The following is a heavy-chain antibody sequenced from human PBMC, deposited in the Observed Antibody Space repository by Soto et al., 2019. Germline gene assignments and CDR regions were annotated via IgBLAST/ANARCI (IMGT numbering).Heavy chain of an antibody. CDR1: GGTFSSYA. D-gene: IGHD3-22*01. CDR2: IIPIFGTA. V-gene: IGHV1-69*13. J-gene: IGHJ3*02. CDR3: AKQLSYDSRGYFFGAFDI. Sequence: GASVKVSCKASGGTFSSYAISWVRQAPGQGLEWMGGIIPIFGTANYAQKFQGRVTITADESTSTAYMELSSLRSEDTAVYYCAKQLSYDSRGYFFGAFDIWGQGTMVTVSS.